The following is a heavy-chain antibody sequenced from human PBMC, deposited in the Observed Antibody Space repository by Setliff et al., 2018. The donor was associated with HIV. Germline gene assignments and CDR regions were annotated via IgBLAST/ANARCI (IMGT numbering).Heavy chain of an antibody. CDR2: ITPIFGTP. CDR1: GGTFCRNA. J-gene: IGHJ6*03. CDR3: ATAGEMATIGYSYYYMGV. D-gene: IGHD3-10*01. Sequence: SVKVSCKASGGTFCRNAISWVRQAPGQGLEWIGGITPIFGTPKYAQKFQGRVTITADESRSTAYLELSSLRSEDTAVYYCATAGEMATIGYSYYYMGVWGKGTTVTVSS. V-gene: IGHV1-69*13.